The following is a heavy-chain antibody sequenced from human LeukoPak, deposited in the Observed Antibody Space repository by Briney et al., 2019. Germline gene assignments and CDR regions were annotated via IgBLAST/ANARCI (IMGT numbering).Heavy chain of an antibody. CDR3: ARAVKQQLALSHFDY. Sequence: SETLSLTCTVSGGSISSSSYYWGWIRQPPGKGLEWIGNINYSGSTYYNPSLKSRVTISVDTSKNQFSLKLSSVTAADTAVYYCARAVKQQLALSHFDYWGQGTLVTVSS. CDR1: GGSISSSSYY. CDR2: INYSGST. J-gene: IGHJ4*02. V-gene: IGHV4-39*07. D-gene: IGHD6-13*01.